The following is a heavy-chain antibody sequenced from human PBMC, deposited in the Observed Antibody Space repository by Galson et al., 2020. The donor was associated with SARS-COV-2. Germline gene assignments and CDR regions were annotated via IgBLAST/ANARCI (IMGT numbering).Heavy chain of an antibody. Sequence: SETLSLTCTVSGDSMSRYYWNWIRQPAGKGLEWIGRMYTTGSANSNPSLQSRVTMSVDTSKSQFSLKLRSVTAADTAVYYCARAAGYTYGFYYYGMDVWGQGTTVTVSS. CDR1: GDSMSRYY. D-gene: IGHD3-10*01. V-gene: IGHV4-4*07. CDR2: MYTTGSA. CDR3: ARAAGYTYGFYYYGMDV. J-gene: IGHJ6*02.